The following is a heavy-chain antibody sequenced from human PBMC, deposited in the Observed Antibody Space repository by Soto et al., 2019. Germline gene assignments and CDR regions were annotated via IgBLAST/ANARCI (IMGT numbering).Heavy chain of an antibody. CDR1: GCTFSSYA. V-gene: IGHV1-69*13. CDR3: ARDEYCSSTSCYRGGGWFDP. CDR2: IIPIFGTA. D-gene: IGHD2-2*01. J-gene: IGHJ5*02. Sequence: ASVKVSCKAAGCTFSSYAISWGRQAPGQGLEWMGGIIPIFGTANYAQKFQGRVTITADESTSTAYMELSSLRSEDTAVYYCARDEYCSSTSCYRGGGWFDPWGQGTLVTVSS.